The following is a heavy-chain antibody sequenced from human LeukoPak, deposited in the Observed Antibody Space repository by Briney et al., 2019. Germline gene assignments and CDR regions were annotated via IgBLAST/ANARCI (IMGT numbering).Heavy chain of an antibody. J-gene: IGHJ5*02. V-gene: IGHV3-23*01. CDR2: ISGGGGST. CDR1: EFTFSNHA. CDR3: AKGTGINHYHWIDP. Sequence: GGSLRLSCAASEFTFSNHAMNWVRQAPGKGLEWVSGISGGGGSTYYADSVKGRFTISRDNSKNTLYLQMDSLRAEDTALYYCAKGTGINHYHWIDPWGQGTLVTVSS. D-gene: IGHD1-14*01.